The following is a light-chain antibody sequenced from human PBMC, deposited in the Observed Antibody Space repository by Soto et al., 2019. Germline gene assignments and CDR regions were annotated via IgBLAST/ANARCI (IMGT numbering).Light chain of an antibody. J-gene: IGKJ1*01. CDR3: QQFNDWPPWT. CDR1: QSVNNN. Sequence: IVMTQSPATLSVSPWERATVSCRASQSVNNNLAWYQQKPGQAPRLLIYGASTRATGVPARFSASGSGTEFTLAISSLQSEDFAVSYCQQFNDWPPWTFGQGTKVDIK. V-gene: IGKV3-15*01. CDR2: GAS.